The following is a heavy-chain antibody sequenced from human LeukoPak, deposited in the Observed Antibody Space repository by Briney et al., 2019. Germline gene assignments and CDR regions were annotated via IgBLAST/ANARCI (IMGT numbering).Heavy chain of an antibody. CDR2: VNHSGYT. D-gene: IGHD4-17*01. CDR3: ARCCLQRDGDNGGGDY. Sequence: SETLSRTCAVFGGSFSSYYWSWIRQPPGKGLEWIGEVNHSGYTSYNPSLKSRVTLSVDTCKHQFSLKLTSVTAADTAVYYCARCCLQRDGDNGGGDYWGQGTLVTVSS. CDR1: GGSFSSYY. J-gene: IGHJ4*02. V-gene: IGHV4-34*01.